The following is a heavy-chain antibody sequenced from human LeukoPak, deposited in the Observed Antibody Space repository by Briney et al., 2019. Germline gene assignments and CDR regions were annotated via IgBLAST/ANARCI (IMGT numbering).Heavy chain of an antibody. V-gene: IGHV4-39*07. CDR3: ARVGAGRLNWFDP. J-gene: IGHJ5*02. Sequence: GSLRLSCAASGFTFSSYGMSWVRQAPGKGLEWIGSIYYSGSTYYNPSLKSRVTISVDTSKNQFSLKLSSVTAADTAVYYCARVGAGRLNWFDPWGQGTLVTVSS. CDR2: IYYSGST. D-gene: IGHD1-1*01. CDR1: GFTFSSYG.